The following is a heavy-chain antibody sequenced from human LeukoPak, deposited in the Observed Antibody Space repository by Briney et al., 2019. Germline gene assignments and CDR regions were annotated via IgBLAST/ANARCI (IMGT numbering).Heavy chain of an antibody. CDR1: GYSFTSYW. J-gene: IGHJ6*02. CDR2: IYPGDSDT. CDR3: ARLGNYDSEDYYYGMDV. V-gene: IGHV5-51*01. D-gene: IGHD3-22*01. Sequence: GESLKISCKGSGYSFTSYWIGWVRQMPGKGLEWMGIIYPGDSDTRYSPPFQGQVTISADKSISTAYLQWSSLKASDTAMYYCARLGNYDSEDYYYGMDVWGQGTTVTVSS.